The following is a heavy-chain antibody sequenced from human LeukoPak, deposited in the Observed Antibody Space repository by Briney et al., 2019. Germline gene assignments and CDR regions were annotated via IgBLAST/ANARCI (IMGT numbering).Heavy chain of an antibody. CDR1: GGSISSSNW. J-gene: IGHJ4*02. D-gene: IGHD3-22*01. CDR2: IYHSGST. V-gene: IGHV4-4*02. Sequence: SETLCLTCAVSGGSISSSNWWSWVRQPPGKGLEWIGEIYHSGSTNYNPSLKSRVTISVDESKNQFSLKLSSVTAADTAVYYCARDLGGYYYDSSLDYWGQGTLVTVSS. CDR3: ARDLGGYYYDSSLDY.